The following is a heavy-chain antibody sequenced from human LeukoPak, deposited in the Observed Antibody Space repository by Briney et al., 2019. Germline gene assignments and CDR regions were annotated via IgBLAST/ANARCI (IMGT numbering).Heavy chain of an antibody. CDR1: GGSISSGGYY. D-gene: IGHD6-13*01. J-gene: IGHJ3*02. CDR2: IFHSGST. CDR3: ARAYPSIAAAGTGLGAFDI. V-gene: IGHV4-30-2*01. Sequence: SETLSLTCTVAGGSISSGGYYWNWVRQAPGKGLEWIGYIFHSGSTYYNPSLKSRVTISVDRSKNQFSLKLSSVTAADTAVYYCARAYPSIAAAGTGLGAFDIWGQGTMVTVSS.